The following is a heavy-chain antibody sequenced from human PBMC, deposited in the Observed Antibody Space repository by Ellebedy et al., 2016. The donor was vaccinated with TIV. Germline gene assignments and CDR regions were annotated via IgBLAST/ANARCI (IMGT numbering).Heavy chain of an antibody. J-gene: IGHJ4*02. CDR2: ISTHNGNT. V-gene: IGHV1-18*01. Sequence: ASVKVSXXTSGGTFSSSSYPINWVRQAPGQGLEWMGWISTHNGNTNFAQSFQDRVTMNTDTSTSTVYMELRGLRYDDTAVYYCARPLDSGYDSAYFDYWGQGTLVTVSS. D-gene: IGHD5-12*01. CDR1: GGTFSSSSYP. CDR3: ARPLDSGYDSAYFDY.